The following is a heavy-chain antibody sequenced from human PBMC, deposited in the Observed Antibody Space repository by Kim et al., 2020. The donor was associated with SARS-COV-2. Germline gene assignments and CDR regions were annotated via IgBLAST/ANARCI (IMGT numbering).Heavy chain of an antibody. CDR1: GGSISSGSYY. Sequence: SETLSLTCTVSGGSISSGSYYWSWIRQPAGKGLEWIGRIYTSGSTNYNPSLKSRVTISVDTSKNQFSLKLSSVTAADTAVYYCAREGQNYFDYWGQGTLVTVSS. V-gene: IGHV4-61*02. CDR2: IYTSGST. CDR3: AREGQNYFDY. J-gene: IGHJ4*02.